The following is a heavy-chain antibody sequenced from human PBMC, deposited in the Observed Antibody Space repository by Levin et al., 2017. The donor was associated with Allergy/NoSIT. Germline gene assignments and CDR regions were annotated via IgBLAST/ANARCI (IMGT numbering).Heavy chain of an antibody. CDR3: ARLRGVYTDFSFSYFDL. J-gene: IGHJ2*01. D-gene: IGHD4-11*01. CDR2: MFPSDSDS. CDR1: GYTFTDFW. Sequence: GGSLRLSCKGSGYTFTDFWIGWMRQMPGKGLEWMGIMFPSDSDSRYSPSFQGQVTFSADRSINTAYLQWNSLKTSETAIYYCARLRGVYTDFSFSYFDLWGRGTLVTVSS. V-gene: IGHV5-51*01.